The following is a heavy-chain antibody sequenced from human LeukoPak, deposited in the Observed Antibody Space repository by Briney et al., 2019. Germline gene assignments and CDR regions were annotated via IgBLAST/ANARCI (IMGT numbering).Heavy chain of an antibody. V-gene: IGHV1-18*01. J-gene: IGHJ6*03. CDR1: GYTFTSYG. CDR3: ARYWEVFAPYYYYYMDV. CDR2: ISAYNGNT. D-gene: IGHD1-26*01. Sequence: GASVKVSFKASGYTFTSYGISWVRQAPGQGLEWMGWISAYNGNTNYAQKLQGRVTMTTDTSTSTAYMELRSLRSDDTAVYYCARYWEVFAPYYYYYMDVWGKGTTVTVSS.